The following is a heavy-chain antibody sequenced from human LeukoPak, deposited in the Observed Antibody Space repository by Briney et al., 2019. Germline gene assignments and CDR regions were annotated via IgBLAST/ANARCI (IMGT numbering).Heavy chain of an antibody. CDR3: AKDPRRVPAAYDIRDY. CDR2: ISGSGGST. Sequence: GGSLRLSCAASGFTFSGYAMSWVRQAPGKGLEWVSAISGSGGSTYYADSVKGRFTISRDNSKNTLYLQMNSLRAEDTAVYYCAKDPRRVPAAYDIRDYWGQGTLVTVSS. V-gene: IGHV3-23*01. D-gene: IGHD2-2*01. J-gene: IGHJ4*02. CDR1: GFTFSGYA.